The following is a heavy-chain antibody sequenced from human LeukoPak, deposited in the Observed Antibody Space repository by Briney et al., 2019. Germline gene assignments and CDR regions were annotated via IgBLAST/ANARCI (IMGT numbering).Heavy chain of an antibody. CDR1: GGSISSGSYY. CDR3: AREDYGSGIGGSDWFDP. V-gene: IGHV4-61*02. J-gene: IGHJ5*02. D-gene: IGHD3-10*01. Sequence: SQTLSLTCTVSGGSISSGSYYWSWIRQPAGKGLEWIGRIYTSGSTNYNPSLKSRVTMSVDTSKNQFSLKLRSVTAADMAMYYCAREDYGSGIGGSDWFDPWGQGTLVTVSS. CDR2: IYTSGST.